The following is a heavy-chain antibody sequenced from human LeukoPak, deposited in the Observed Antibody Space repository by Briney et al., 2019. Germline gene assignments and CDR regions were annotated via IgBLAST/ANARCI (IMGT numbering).Heavy chain of an antibody. J-gene: IGHJ3*02. V-gene: IGHV1-18*01. CDR3: ASLCGGDCYSGAFDI. CDR1: GYTFTSYG. D-gene: IGHD2-21*02. Sequence: ASVKVSCKASGYTFTSYGISWVRQAPGQGLEWMGWISAYNGNTNYAQKLQGRVTMTTDTSTSTAYMELRSLRSDDTAVYYCASLCGGDCYSGAFDIWGQGTMVTVSS. CDR2: ISAYNGNT.